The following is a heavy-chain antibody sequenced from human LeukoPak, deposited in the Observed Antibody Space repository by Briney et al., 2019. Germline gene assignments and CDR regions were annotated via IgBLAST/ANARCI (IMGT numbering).Heavy chain of an antibody. J-gene: IGHJ4*02. CDR3: AKGYYYDSSGYYYYFDY. Sequence: SGGSLRLYCAASGFTFSSYGLHWVRQAPGQGLEWVAVIWYDGSNKYYADSVKGRFTISRDNSKNTLYLQMNSLRAEDTAVYYCAKGYYYDSSGYYYYFDYWGQGTLVTVSS. D-gene: IGHD3-22*01. CDR1: GFTFSSYG. V-gene: IGHV3-33*06. CDR2: IWYDGSNK.